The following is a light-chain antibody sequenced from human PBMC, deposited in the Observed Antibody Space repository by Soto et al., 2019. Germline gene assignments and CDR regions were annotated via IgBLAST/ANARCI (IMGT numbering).Light chain of an antibody. J-gene: IGLJ1*01. Sequence: QSALTQPASVSGSPGQSITISCTGTSSDVGGYNYVSWYQQHPGKAPKLMIYEVSKRPSGVSNRFSDSKSGNTASLTISGLQAEDEADYYCCSYAGSSTPYVFGTGTKVTVL. CDR1: SSDVGGYNY. V-gene: IGLV2-23*02. CDR2: EVS. CDR3: CSYAGSSTPYV.